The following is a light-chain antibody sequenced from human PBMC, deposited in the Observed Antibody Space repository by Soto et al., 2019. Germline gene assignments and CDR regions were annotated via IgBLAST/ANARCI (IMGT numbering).Light chain of an antibody. J-gene: IGLJ2*01. CDR3: CSYAGSSTSV. CDR1: SSDVGSYNL. Sequence: QSVLTQPASVSGSPGQSITISCTGTSSDVGSYNLVSWYQQHPGKAPKLMIYEGSKRPSGVSNRFSGSKSGNTASLTISVLQAEDEAAYYCCSYAGSSTSVFGGGTKLTVL. V-gene: IGLV2-23*01. CDR2: EGS.